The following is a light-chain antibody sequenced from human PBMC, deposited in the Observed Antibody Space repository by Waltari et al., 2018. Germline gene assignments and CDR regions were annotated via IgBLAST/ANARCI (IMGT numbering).Light chain of an antibody. CDR3: NSRDSSGNHWV. CDR1: SLRINY. J-gene: IGLJ3*02. CDR2: GKN. Sequence: SSELTQDPAVSVALGQTVRTTCQGDSLRINYSSWYQQKPGQAPVLVTYGKNNRPSGIPDRFSGSSSGNTASLTITGAHAEDEADYYCNSRDSSGNHWVFGGGTKLTVL. V-gene: IGLV3-19*01.